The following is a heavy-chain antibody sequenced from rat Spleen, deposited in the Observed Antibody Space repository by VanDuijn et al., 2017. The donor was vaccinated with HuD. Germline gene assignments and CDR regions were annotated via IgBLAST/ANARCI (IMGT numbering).Heavy chain of an antibody. CDR2: ISIIAGGT. Sequence: EVQLVESGGGLMQPGGSMKLSCAASGFTLSSFPMVWVRQAPTKGLEWVATISIIAGGTYYRDSVKGRFTISRDNAKSTLYLEMNSLRSEDTATYYCTRGRVYYGYTCFDYWGHGVMVTVSS. V-gene: IGHV5-46*01. CDR3: TRGRVYYGYTCFDY. D-gene: IGHD1-6*01. CDR1: GFTLSSFP. J-gene: IGHJ2*01.